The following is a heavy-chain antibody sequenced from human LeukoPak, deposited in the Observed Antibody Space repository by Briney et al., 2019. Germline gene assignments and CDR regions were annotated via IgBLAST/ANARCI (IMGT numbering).Heavy chain of an antibody. CDR2: ISGSGAAT. J-gene: IGHJ1*01. Sequence: GGSLRLSCAASEFTGFTFSGSAMSWVRQAPGKGLEWVSAISGSGAATFYADSVKGRFTISRDNSKNTLYLQMNRLKVEDTALYYCAKFSPYGGNSYWGQGTLVTVSS. CDR3: AKFSPYGGNSY. V-gene: IGHV3-23*01. D-gene: IGHD4-23*01. CDR1: EFTGFTFSGSA.